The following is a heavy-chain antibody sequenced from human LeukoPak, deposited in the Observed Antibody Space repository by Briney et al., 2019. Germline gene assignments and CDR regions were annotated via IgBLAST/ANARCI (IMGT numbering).Heavy chain of an antibody. J-gene: IGHJ4*02. CDR2: IYPGDSDT. CDR3: ARLHSLAGIAAAGLDY. Sequence: GGSLKISCKGSGYRFSNDWIGWVRRMPGKGLEWMGIIYPGDSDTRYSPSFQGQVTISADKSISTAYLQWSSLKASDTAMYYCARLHSLAGIAAAGLDYWGQGTLVTVSS. D-gene: IGHD6-13*01. CDR1: GYRFSNDW. V-gene: IGHV5-51*01.